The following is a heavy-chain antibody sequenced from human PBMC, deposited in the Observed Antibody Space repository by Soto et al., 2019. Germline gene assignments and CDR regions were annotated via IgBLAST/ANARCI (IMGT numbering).Heavy chain of an antibody. CDR2: IHYSGDI. D-gene: IGHD3-22*01. CDR1: GDSMTSSDW. Sequence: QVQLQESGPGLVKPSGTLSLTCAVSGDSMTSSDWWSWVRQAPGKGLEWIGEIHYSGDINYDPSLRSPVTIAVDRSKNQFSLNLSSVTAADTAVYFCMCNGYYSLEYWGQGTLVIVSP. J-gene: IGHJ4*02. V-gene: IGHV4-4*02. CDR3: MCNGYYSLEY.